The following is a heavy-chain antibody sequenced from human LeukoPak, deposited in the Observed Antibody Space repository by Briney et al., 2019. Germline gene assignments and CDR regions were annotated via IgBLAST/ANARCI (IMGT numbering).Heavy chain of an antibody. V-gene: IGHV4-38-2*01. CDR1: GYSISSGYY. D-gene: IGHD6-13*01. Sequence: SETLSLTCAVSGYSISSGYYGGRIRQPPGKGLEWIGSIYHSGNNYYNPSLKRRVTISDDTSKNQFSLNLSPVTAADTAVYYWARASGIAQPFDYWGQGTLVTVCS. J-gene: IGHJ4*02. CDR2: IYHSGNN. CDR3: ARASGIAQPFDY.